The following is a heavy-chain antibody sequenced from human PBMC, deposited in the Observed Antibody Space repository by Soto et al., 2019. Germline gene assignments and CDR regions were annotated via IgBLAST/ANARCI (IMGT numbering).Heavy chain of an antibody. J-gene: IGHJ4*02. D-gene: IGHD3-3*01. Sequence: QVQLVQSGAEVKKPGASVKVSCKASGYTFTSYGISWVRQAPGQGLEWMGWISAYNGNTNYAQKLQGRVTMTTDTSMSTAYRELRSVRSDDTAVYYCARLRFLEWLLPYYFDYWVQGTLVTVSS. CDR3: ARLRFLEWLLPYYFDY. CDR1: GYTFTSYG. CDR2: ISAYNGNT. V-gene: IGHV1-18*01.